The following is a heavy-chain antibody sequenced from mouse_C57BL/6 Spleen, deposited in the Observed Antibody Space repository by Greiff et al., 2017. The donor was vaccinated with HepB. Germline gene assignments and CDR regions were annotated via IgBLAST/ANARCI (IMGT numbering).Heavy chain of an antibody. Sequence: QVQLQQSGAELVKPGASVKISCKASGYAFSSYWMNWVKQRPGKGLEWIGQIYPGDGDTNYNGKFKGKATLTADKSSSTAYMQLSSLTSEDSAVYFCARDHQATFAWFAYWGQGTLVTVSA. D-gene: IGHD3-2*02. CDR2: IYPGDGDT. J-gene: IGHJ3*01. V-gene: IGHV1-80*01. CDR1: GYAFSSYW. CDR3: ARDHQATFAWFAY.